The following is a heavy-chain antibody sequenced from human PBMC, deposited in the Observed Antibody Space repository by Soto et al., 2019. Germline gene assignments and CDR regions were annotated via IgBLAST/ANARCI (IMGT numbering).Heavy chain of an antibody. Sequence: EVQLVESGGGLVQPGGSLRLSCAASGFTFSSYWTHWVRQAPGKGLVWVSRINSDGSSTFYADSVKGRFTISRDNAKNAVYLQMNSLRAEDTAVYYCASHLYYSGGSCFDYWGQGTLVTVSS. J-gene: IGHJ4*02. CDR3: ASHLYYSGGSCFDY. D-gene: IGHD2-15*01. CDR1: GFTFSSYW. CDR2: INSDGSST. V-gene: IGHV3-74*01.